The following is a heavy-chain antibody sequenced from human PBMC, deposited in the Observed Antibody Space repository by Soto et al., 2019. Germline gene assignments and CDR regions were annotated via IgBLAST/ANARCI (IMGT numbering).Heavy chain of an antibody. J-gene: IGHJ4*02. CDR2: ISSSGSTI. D-gene: IGHD1-1*01. V-gene: IGHV3-48*03. CDR3: ASGALRLELDH. CDR1: GFTFSSYE. Sequence: RLSCAASGFTFSSYEMNWVRQAPGKGLEWVSYISSSGSTIYYADSVKGRFTISRDNAKNSLYLQMNSLRAEDTAVYYCASGALRLELDHWGQGTRVTVSA.